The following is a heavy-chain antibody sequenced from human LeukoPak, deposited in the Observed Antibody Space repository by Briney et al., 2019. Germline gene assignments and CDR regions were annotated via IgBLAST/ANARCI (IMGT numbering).Heavy chain of an antibody. V-gene: IGHV1-18*01. D-gene: IGHD1-26*01. CDR3: ARGTTVPPYYFDY. J-gene: IGHJ4*02. Sequence: ASVKVSSKASGYTFSTYGITWVRQAPGQGLEWMGWFSVYNGNTKYAQKLQGRVTMTTDTSTSIAYMELRGLGSDDTAVYYCARGTTVPPYYFDYWGQGTLVTVSS. CDR2: FSVYNGNT. CDR1: GYTFSTYG.